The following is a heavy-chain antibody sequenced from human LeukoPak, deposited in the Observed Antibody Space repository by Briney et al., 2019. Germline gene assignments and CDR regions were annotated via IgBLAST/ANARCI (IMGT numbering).Heavy chain of an antibody. V-gene: IGHV1-2*02. CDR3: ARLYYYDSSGYYFPFDY. J-gene: IGHJ4*02. CDR2: INPNSGGT. D-gene: IGHD3-22*01. Sequence: ASVKVSCKASGYTFTGYYMHWVRQAPGQGLEWMGWINPNSGGTNYAQKFQGRATMTRDTSISTAYMELSRLRSDDTAVYYCARLYYYDSSGYYFPFDYWGQGTLVAVSS. CDR1: GYTFTGYY.